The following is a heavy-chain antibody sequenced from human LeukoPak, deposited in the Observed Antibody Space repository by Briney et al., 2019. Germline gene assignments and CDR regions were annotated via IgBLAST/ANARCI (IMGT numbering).Heavy chain of an antibody. CDR3: AKGIYSSGWSYFDY. CDR2: ISGSGGDT. J-gene: IGHJ4*01. Sequence: GGSLRLSCAAFGFTFRSYAIYWVRQAPGKGLEWVSGISGSGGDTYFADSVKGRFTISRDNSKNTVFLQMNSLRAEDTAVYYCAKGIYSSGWSYFDYWGHGTLVTVSS. V-gene: IGHV3-23*01. CDR1: GFTFRSYA. D-gene: IGHD6-19*01.